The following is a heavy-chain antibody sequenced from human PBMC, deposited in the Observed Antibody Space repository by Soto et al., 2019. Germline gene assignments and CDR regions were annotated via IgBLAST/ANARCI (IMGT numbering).Heavy chain of an antibody. CDR1: GYTFTSFV. Sequence: QVQLVQSGAEVKKPGASVKVSCKASGYTFTSFVISWVQQAPGQGLEWMGWISASNGDTNSAQKFQGRLTMATDTSTNTAYMELRSLRSDDTAVYYCARADFGVVPAATYIDHWGQGTRVSVSS. D-gene: IGHD6-25*01. CDR3: ARADFGVVPAATYIDH. J-gene: IGHJ4*02. V-gene: IGHV1-18*01. CDR2: ISASNGDT.